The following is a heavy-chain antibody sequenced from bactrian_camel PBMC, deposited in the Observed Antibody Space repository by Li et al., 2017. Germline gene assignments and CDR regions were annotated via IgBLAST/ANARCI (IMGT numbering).Heavy chain of an antibody. Sequence: QVQLVESGGGSVQAGGSLNLSCTASGFTFGSSWMFWIRQSAGKGLEWLSTINTLTGGTTYADSVKDRFTISRDNAKSTVYLQMNSLKPEDTARYSCKTNCMPLGAYWLLSDSGYWGLGTQVTVS. CDR1: GFTFGSSW. CDR3: KTNCMPLGAYWLLSDSGY. J-gene: IGHJ6*01. V-gene: IGHV3S1*01. D-gene: IGHD1*01. CDR2: INTLTGGT.